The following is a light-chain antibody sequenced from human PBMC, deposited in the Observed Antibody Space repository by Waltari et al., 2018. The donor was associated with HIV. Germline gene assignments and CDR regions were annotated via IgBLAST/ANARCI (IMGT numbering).Light chain of an antibody. V-gene: IGLV2-14*01. Sequence: SALTQPASVSGSLGQSVTISCTGATRDIGDFVSWYQQLPGRPPQLRFSGGNRRASGSSNRLFAAKSGATACRTICRRQAEDEGCYYCASTADLESVTFGGGT. CDR3: ASTADLESVT. CDR2: GGN. J-gene: IGLJ2*01. CDR1: TRDIGDF.